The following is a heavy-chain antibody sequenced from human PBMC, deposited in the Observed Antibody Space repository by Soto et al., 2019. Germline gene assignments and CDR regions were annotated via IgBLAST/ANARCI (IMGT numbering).Heavy chain of an antibody. CDR1: GFTLSSYV. CDR2: ISGSGGST. J-gene: IGHJ6*03. CDR3: AKASGHGYYYYYMDV. V-gene: IGHV3-23*01. D-gene: IGHD4-17*01. Sequence: EVQLLESGGGLVQPGGSLRLSCAASGFTLSSYVMSWVRQGPGKGLEWVSAISGSGGSTYYADSVKGRFTISRDNSMNTLYLQMSSLGAEDTAVYYCAKASGHGYYYYYMDVWGKGTTVTVSS.